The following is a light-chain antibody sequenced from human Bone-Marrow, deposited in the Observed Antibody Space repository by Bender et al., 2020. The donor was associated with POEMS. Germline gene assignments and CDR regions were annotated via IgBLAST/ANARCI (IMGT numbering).Light chain of an antibody. J-gene: IGLJ2*01. CDR1: SSDVGGYNY. V-gene: IGLV2-14*01. CDR3: SSYTSSSTLL. Sequence: QSALTQPPSASGSPGQSVTISCTGTSSDVGGYNYVSWYQQHPGKAPKLIISEVTKRPSGVSDRFFGSKSADTASLSISRLQPDDEGYYYCSSYTSSSTLLFGGGTRLTVL. CDR2: EVT.